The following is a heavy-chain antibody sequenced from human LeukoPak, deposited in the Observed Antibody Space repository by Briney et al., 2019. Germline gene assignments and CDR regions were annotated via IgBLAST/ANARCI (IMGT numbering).Heavy chain of an antibody. CDR1: GFMFSNYW. CDR3: ARDGASAVAGAV. Sequence: GGSLRLSRAASGFMFSNYWMSWVRQAPGKGLEWVANINRDGSEKNYLDSVKGRFTISRDNAKNFVYLQMDNLRAEDTAMYYCARDGASAVAGAVWGQGTPVTVSA. D-gene: IGHD6-19*01. J-gene: IGHJ4*02. V-gene: IGHV3-7*04. CDR2: INRDGSEK.